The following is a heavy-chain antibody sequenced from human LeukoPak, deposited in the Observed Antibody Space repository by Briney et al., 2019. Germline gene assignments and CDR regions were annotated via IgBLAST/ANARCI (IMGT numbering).Heavy chain of an antibody. CDR3: ARGLPGYNCGSDY. CDR1: GFTVSSNY. CDR2: IYSGGST. Sequence: GGSLRPSCAASGFTVSSNYMSWVRQAPGKGLEWVSLIYSGGSTYYADSVKGRFTISRDNSKNTLYLQMNSLRAEDTAVYYCARGLPGYNCGSDYWGQGTLVTVSS. D-gene: IGHD5-18*01. V-gene: IGHV3-53*01. J-gene: IGHJ4*02.